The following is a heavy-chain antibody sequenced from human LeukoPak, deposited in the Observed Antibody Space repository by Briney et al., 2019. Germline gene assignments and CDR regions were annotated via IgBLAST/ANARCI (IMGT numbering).Heavy chain of an antibody. V-gene: IGHV4-59*01. CDR3: ARGQVELPY. CDR1: GGSISGYH. D-gene: IGHD1-1*01. CDR2: IYYSGST. Sequence: SETLSLTCTVSGGSISGYHWSWIRQPPGKGLEWIGYIYYSGSTGYNPSLKSRVIISLDTSKNQVSPELTSVTAADTAVYYCARGQVELPYWGQGTLVTVSS. J-gene: IGHJ4*02.